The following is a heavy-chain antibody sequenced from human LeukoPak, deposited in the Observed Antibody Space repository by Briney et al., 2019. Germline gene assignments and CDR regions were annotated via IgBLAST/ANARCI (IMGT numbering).Heavy chain of an antibody. Sequence: ASVKVSCKASGYTFTSYDINWVRQAPGQGLEWMGWMNPNSGNTVYAQKFQGRVTMTRNTSISTAYMELSSLRSEDTAVYYCARGGWGSSSAYYYYMDVWGKGTTVTVSS. CDR1: GYTFTSYD. V-gene: IGHV1-8*01. CDR3: ARGGWGSSSAYYYYMDV. CDR2: MNPNSGNT. J-gene: IGHJ6*03. D-gene: IGHD6-6*01.